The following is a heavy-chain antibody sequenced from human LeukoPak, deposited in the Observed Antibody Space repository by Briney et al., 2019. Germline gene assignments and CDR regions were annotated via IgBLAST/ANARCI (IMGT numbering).Heavy chain of an antibody. J-gene: IGHJ4*01. D-gene: IGHD3-22*01. Sequence: SETLSLTCTVSGGSISSGSYYWSWIRQPAGKGLEWIGRIYTSGSTNYNPSLKSRVTISVDTSKNQFSLKLSSVTAADTAVYYCARLRYYDSSGYTFDNWGHGTLVTVSS. CDR3: ARLRYYDSSGYTFDN. CDR1: GGSISSGSYY. V-gene: IGHV4-61*02. CDR2: IYTSGST.